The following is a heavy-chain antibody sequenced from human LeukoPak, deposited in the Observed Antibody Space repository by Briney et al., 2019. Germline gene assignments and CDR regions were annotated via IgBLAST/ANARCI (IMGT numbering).Heavy chain of an antibody. D-gene: IGHD6-6*01. V-gene: IGHV4-34*01. Sequence: SETLSQTCAGYGGSFSGYYWSWIRQPPGKGLEWIGEINHSGSTNYNPSLKRRVTISVDTSKNQFSLKLSSVTAADTAVYYCARGSIAEYWGQGTLVTVSS. CDR2: INHSGST. J-gene: IGHJ4*02. CDR1: GGSFSGYY. CDR3: ARGSIAEY.